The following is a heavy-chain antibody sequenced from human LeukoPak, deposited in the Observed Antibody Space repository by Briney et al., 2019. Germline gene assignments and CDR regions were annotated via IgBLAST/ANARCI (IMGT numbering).Heavy chain of an antibody. D-gene: IGHD3-22*01. J-gene: IGHJ3*02. Sequence: GESLKISCKGSGYSFNNYWIGWVRQMPGKGLELMGIIYPTDSDSRHSPSFQGQVTISADKSISTAYLHWSSLKASDTAMYYCARSAGTWLSIRRAIAFDIWGQGTMVTVSS. CDR3: ARSAGTWLSIRRAIAFDI. CDR2: IYPTDSDS. V-gene: IGHV5-51*01. CDR1: GYSFNNYW.